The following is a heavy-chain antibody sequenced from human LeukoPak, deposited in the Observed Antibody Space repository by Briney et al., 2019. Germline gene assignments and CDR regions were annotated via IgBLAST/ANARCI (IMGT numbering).Heavy chain of an antibody. CDR3: ARNSGSYYSPNWFDP. CDR2: IYPGDSDT. D-gene: IGHD3-10*01. J-gene: IGHJ5*02. CDR1: GYSFTSYW. V-gene: IGHV5-51*01. Sequence: GESLKTSCKGSGYSFTSYWIGWVRQMPGKGLEWMGIIYPGDSDTRYSPSFQGQVTISADKSISTAYLQWSSLKASDTAMYYCARNSGSYYSPNWFDPWGQGTLVTVSS.